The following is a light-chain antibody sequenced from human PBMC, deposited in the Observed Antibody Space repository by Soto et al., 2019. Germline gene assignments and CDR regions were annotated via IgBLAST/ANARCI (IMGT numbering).Light chain of an antibody. CDR3: QQYNSYSWT. CDR1: QSIGRW. J-gene: IGKJ1*01. V-gene: IGKV1-5*01. CDR2: DAS. Sequence: DIQMTQSPSTLSASIGDRVTITCRASQSIGRWLAWYQQKPGKAPNLLIYDASSLQSGVPSRFSGSGSGTEFTLTISSLQPDDLATYSCQQYNSYSWTFGQGTKVDIK.